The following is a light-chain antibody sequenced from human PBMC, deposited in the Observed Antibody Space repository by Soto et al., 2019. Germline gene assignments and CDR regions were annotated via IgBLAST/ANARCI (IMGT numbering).Light chain of an antibody. J-gene: IGLJ2*01. CDR2: GNS. Sequence: QSVLTQPPSASGAPGQRVTISCTGSSSNIGAGYDVHWYQQLPGTAPKLLIYGNSNRPSGVPDRFSGSKSGTSASLAITGLQAEDEADYYCQSYDSSLRGRHVVFGGGTKLTVL. CDR1: SSNIGAGYD. V-gene: IGLV1-40*01. CDR3: QSYDSSLRGRHVV.